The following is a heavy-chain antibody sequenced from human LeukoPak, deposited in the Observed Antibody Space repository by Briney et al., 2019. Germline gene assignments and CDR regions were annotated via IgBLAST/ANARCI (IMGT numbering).Heavy chain of an antibody. CDR3: AKDIGDDYGDYETN. V-gene: IGHV3-43*02. D-gene: IGHD4-17*01. J-gene: IGHJ4*02. Sequence: GGSLRLSCAASGFTFDDYAMHWVRPAPGKGLEWVSLISGNGGSTYYADSVKGRFTISRDNSKNSLYLQMNSLRTEDTALYYCAKDIGDDYGDYETNWGQGTLVTVSS. CDR2: ISGNGGST. CDR1: GFTFDDYA.